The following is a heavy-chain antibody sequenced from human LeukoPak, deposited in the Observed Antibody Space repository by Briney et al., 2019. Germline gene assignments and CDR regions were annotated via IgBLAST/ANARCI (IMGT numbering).Heavy chain of an antibody. V-gene: IGHV1-3*01. CDR2: INAGNGNT. CDR1: GYTFTSYA. Sequence: ASVKVSCKASGYTFTSYAMHWVRQAPGQRLEWMGWINAGNGNTKYSQKFQGRVTITRDTSASTAYMELSSLRSEDTAVCYCARASSSRYYWYFDLWGRGTLVTVSS. CDR3: ARASSSRYYWYFDL. D-gene: IGHD6-13*01. J-gene: IGHJ2*01.